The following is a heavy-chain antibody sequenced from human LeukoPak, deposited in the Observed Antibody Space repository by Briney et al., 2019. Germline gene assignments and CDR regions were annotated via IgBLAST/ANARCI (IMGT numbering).Heavy chain of an antibody. CDR3: VKDRTGTYTLDY. J-gene: IGHJ4*02. V-gene: IGHV3-30-3*01. CDR2: ISVDGSRQ. D-gene: IGHD3-10*01. Sequence: GGSLRLSCAATGFTFSNYAIHWSRQAPGKGLEWVAFISVDGSRQHYADSVKGRFTISRDNSKNTLNLQMNSLRAEDTAVYYCVKDRTGTYTLDYWGQGTLVTVSS. CDR1: GFTFSNYA.